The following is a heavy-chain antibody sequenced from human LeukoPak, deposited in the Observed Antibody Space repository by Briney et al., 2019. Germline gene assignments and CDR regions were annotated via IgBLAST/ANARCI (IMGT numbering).Heavy chain of an antibody. Sequence: SETLSLTCTVSGGSISSYYWSWIRQPPGKGLEWIGYIYYSGSTNYNPSLKSRVTISVDTSKNQFSLKLSSVTAADTAVYYCARSYGYPNFDYWGQGTLVTVSS. CDR1: GGSISSYY. J-gene: IGHJ4*02. D-gene: IGHD5-18*01. V-gene: IGHV4-59*01. CDR2: IYYSGST. CDR3: ARSYGYPNFDY.